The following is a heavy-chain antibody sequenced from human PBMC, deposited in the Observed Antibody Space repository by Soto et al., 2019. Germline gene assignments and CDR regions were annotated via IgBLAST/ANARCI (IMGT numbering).Heavy chain of an antibody. Sequence: HPVGSLRLSCAASGFTFSDYGMSWVRQAPGKGLEWVSTISGSGESTRYADSVKGRFTISKDNSKNTLQLQMNSLRVDDTALYFCAKDQDQGGKDWVVASLMDVWGQGTSVTVSS. J-gene: IGHJ6*02. V-gene: IGHV3-23*01. CDR2: ISGSGEST. CDR1: GFTFSDYG. CDR3: AKDQDQGGKDWVVASLMDV. D-gene: IGHD2-15*01.